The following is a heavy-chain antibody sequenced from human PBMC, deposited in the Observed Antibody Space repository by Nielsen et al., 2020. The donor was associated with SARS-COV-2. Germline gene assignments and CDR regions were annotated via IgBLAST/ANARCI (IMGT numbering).Heavy chain of an antibody. D-gene: IGHD3-16*02. V-gene: IGHV4-4*07. CDR2: IYTSGST. J-gene: IGHJ4*02. CDR3: ARDGLGELSLFDY. Sequence: GSLRLSCTVSGGSISSYYWSWIRQPAGKGLEWIGRIYTSGSTNYNPSLKSRVTMSVDTSKNQFSLKLSSVTAADTAVYYCARDGLGELSLFDYWGQGTLVTVSS. CDR1: GGSISSYY.